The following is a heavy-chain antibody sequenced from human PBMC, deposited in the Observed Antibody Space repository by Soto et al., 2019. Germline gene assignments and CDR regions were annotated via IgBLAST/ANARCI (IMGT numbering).Heavy chain of an antibody. V-gene: IGHV1-3*01. D-gene: IGHD3-10*01. CDR1: GYTFTSYA. CDR2: INAGNGNT. Sequence: QVQLVQSGAEVKKPGASVKVSCKASGYTFTSYAMHWVRQAPGQRLEWMGWINAGNGNTKYSQKLQGRVTITRDTSASTAYMELSSLRSEDTAVYYCARVASYYGSGRSYYYYGMDVWGQGTTVTVSS. CDR3: ARVASYYGSGRSYYYYGMDV. J-gene: IGHJ6*02.